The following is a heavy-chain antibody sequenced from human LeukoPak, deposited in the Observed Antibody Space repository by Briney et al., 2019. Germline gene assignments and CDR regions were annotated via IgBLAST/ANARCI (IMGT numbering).Heavy chain of an antibody. CDR2: ISYDGTTK. D-gene: IGHD6-13*01. CDR1: GFTFRTSA. CDR3: ARELGSSWYYFDY. Sequence: GRSLRLSCAASGFTFRTSAMHWVRQAPGKGLEWVAVISYDGTTKYYADSVKGRFTTSRDNAKNSLYLQMNSLRDEDTAVYYCARELGSSWYYFDYWGQGTLVTVSS. V-gene: IGHV3-30-3*01. J-gene: IGHJ4*02.